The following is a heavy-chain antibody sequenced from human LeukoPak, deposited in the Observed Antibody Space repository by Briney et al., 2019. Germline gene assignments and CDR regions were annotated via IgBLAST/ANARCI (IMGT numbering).Heavy chain of an antibody. V-gene: IGHV1-18*01. CDR2: ISAYNGNT. J-gene: IGHJ6*03. D-gene: IGHD1-26*01. CDR3: ATFSGSNRYYYYYMDV. Sequence: GASVKVSCKASGYTFTSYGISWVRQAPGQGLEWMGWISAYNGNTNYAQKLQGRVTMTTDTPTSTAYMELRSLRSDDTAVYYCATFSGSNRYYYYYMDVWGKGTTVTVSS. CDR1: GYTFTSYG.